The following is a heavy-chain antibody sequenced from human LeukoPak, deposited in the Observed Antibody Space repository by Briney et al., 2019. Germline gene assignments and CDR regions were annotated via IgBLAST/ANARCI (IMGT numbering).Heavy chain of an antibody. CDR3: ARGDPDSYDY. CDR2: IYHSGST. CDR1: GGSISSSNW. D-gene: IGHD1-14*01. J-gene: IGHJ4*02. Sequence: PSGTLSLTCAVSGGSISSSNWWSWVRQPPGKGLEWIGEIYHSGSTNYNPSLKSRVTMSVDTSKNQFSLKLSSVTPEDTAVYYCARGDPDSYDYWGQGTLVTVSS. V-gene: IGHV4-4*02.